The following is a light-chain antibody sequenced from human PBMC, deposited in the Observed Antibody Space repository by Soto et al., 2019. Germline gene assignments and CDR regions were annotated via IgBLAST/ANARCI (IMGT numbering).Light chain of an antibody. V-gene: IGKV3-15*01. CDR1: QSVSSN. CDR3: QQYNNWPRT. Sequence: ETVMTQSAATVSVSPGERATLSCRASQSVSSNLAWYQQKPGQAPRLLIYGASTRVTGIPARFSGSGSGTEFTLTISSLQSEDFAVYYCQQYNNWPRTFGQGTKVEIK. CDR2: GAS. J-gene: IGKJ1*01.